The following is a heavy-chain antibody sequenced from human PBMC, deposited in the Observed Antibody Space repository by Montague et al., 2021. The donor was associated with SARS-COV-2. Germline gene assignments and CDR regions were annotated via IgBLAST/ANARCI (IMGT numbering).Heavy chain of an antibody. V-gene: IGHV4-39*02. J-gene: IGHJ3*02. CDR2: IYDSGST. D-gene: IGHD5-12*01. CDR3: ARRGRKLLPVATTIGSFDI. CDR1: GGSISSNNYY. Sequence: SETLSLTCTVSGGSISSNNYYWDWIRQPPGKGLEWIGSIYDSGSTYYNPSLKSRVTISVDTSTNHFSLKLNSVTAADTAVYYCARRGRKLLPVATTIGSFDIWGQGTMVTVSS.